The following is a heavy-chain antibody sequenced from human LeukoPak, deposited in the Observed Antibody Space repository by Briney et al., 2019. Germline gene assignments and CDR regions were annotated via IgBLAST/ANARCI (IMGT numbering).Heavy chain of an antibody. CDR2: IWYDGSNK. J-gene: IGHJ4*02. Sequence: GRSLRLSCAASGFTFSSYGMHWVRQAPGKGLEWVAVIWYDGSNKYYADSVKGRFTISRDNSKNTLYLQVNSLRAEDTAVYYCAKDRKRCSSTSCYTTYYFDYWGQGTLVTVSS. D-gene: IGHD2-2*02. CDR1: GFTFSSYG. V-gene: IGHV3-33*06. CDR3: AKDRKRCSSTSCYTTYYFDY.